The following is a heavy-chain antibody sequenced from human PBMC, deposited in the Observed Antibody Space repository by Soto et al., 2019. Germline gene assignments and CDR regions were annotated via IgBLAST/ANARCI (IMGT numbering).Heavy chain of an antibody. J-gene: IGHJ4*02. V-gene: IGHV3-23*01. CDR1: GFPFSSYD. D-gene: IGHD3-3*01. CDR3: ATRIFGVEY. Sequence: GGSLSLSCAVSGFPFSSYDMNWVRQAPGKGLEWVSGISGSGGSTHYADSVKGRFTISRDNSKNTLYLQMNSLRAEDTAVYFCATRIFGVEYWGQGTQVTVSS. CDR2: ISGSGGST.